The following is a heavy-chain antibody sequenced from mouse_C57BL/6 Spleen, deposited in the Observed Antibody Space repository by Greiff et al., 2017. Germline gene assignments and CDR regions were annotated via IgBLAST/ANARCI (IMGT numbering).Heavy chain of an antibody. V-gene: IGHV1-69*01. D-gene: IGHD1-1*01. Sequence: QVQLQQPGAELVMPGASVKLSCKASGYTFTSYWMHWVKQRPGKGLEWIGEIDPSDSYTNYNQKFKGKSTLTVDKSSSTAYMQLSSLTSEDSAVYYCARYYGSSYDYFDYWGQGTTLTVSS. CDR1: GYTFTSYW. J-gene: IGHJ2*01. CDR2: IDPSDSYT. CDR3: ARYYGSSYDYFDY.